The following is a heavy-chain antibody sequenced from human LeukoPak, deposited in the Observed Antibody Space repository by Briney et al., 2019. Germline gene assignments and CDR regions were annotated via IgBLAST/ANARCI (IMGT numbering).Heavy chain of an antibody. D-gene: IGHD2-15*01. CDR2: IRYDGSNK. Sequence: PGGSLRLSCAASGFTFSSYGMHWVRQAPGKGLEWVAFIRYDGSNKYYADSVKGRFTISRDNSKNTLYLQMNSLRAEDTAVYYCAKGPCSGGSCYTYYFDYWGQGTLVTVSS. CDR3: AKGPCSGGSCYTYYFDY. J-gene: IGHJ4*02. V-gene: IGHV3-30*02. CDR1: GFTFSSYG.